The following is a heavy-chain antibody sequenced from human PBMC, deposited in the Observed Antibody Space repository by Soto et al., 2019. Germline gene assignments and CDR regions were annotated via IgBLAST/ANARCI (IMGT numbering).Heavy chain of an antibody. J-gene: IGHJ4*02. CDR1: GFTFTNYA. D-gene: IGHD3-10*01. V-gene: IGHV3-23*01. Sequence: GGSLRLSCSASGFTFTNYAMSWVRQAPGKGLEWVSTIRSGGGSTYYADSVKGRFTISRDNSYNTLYLQMISLRAEDTAVYYCAKQGTYYKSPGDDWGQGTLVTVSS. CDR2: IRSGGGST. CDR3: AKQGTYYKSPGDD.